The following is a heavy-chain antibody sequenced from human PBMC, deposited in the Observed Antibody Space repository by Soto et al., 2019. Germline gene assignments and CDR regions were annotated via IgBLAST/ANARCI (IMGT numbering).Heavy chain of an antibody. J-gene: IGHJ4*02. CDR2: IYYSGST. CDR3: ARASRNWNFDY. Sequence: SETLSLTCTVSGGSISFYYWTWIRQPPGKGLEYIGYIYYSGSTNYNPSLKSRVTISVDTSKNQFSLKLSSVTAADTAVYYCARASRNWNFDYWGQGTLVTVSS. CDR1: GGSISFYY. D-gene: IGHD1-1*01. V-gene: IGHV4-59*01.